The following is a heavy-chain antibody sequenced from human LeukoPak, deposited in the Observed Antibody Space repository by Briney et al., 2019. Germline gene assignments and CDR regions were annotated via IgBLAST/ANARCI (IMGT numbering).Heavy chain of an antibody. Sequence: SETLSLTCTVSDGSISSYYWSWIRQPPGKGLEWIGYIYYSGSTNYNPSLKSRVTISVDTSKNQFSLKLSSVTAADTAVYYCASMAARPNYYYYGMDVWGQGTTVTVSS. CDR3: ASMAARPNYYYYGMDV. D-gene: IGHD6-6*01. CDR2: IYYSGST. V-gene: IGHV4-59*01. CDR1: DGSISSYY. J-gene: IGHJ6*02.